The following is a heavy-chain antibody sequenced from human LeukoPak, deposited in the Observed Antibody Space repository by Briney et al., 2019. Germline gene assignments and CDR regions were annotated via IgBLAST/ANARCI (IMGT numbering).Heavy chain of an antibody. D-gene: IGHD3-22*01. J-gene: IGHJ4*02. Sequence: GGSLRLSCVVSGITLSNYGMSWVRQAPGKGLEWVSGIRERGGSTNYADSVKGRFTISRDNPKNTLFLQMNSLRVEDTAVYFCAKRGVVIRVILVGFHKQAYYFDSWGQGALVTVSS. CDR3: AKRGVVIRVILVGFHKQAYYFDS. V-gene: IGHV3-23*01. CDR2: IRERGGST. CDR1: GITLSNYG.